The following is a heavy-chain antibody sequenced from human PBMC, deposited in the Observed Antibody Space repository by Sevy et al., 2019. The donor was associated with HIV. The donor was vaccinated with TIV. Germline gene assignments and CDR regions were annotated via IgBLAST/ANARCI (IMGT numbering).Heavy chain of an antibody. J-gene: IGHJ6*02. CDR1: GFTFSSYD. CDR3: ATGRYCSGGSCYGADYYYGMDV. CDR2: IRYDGSNK. Sequence: GGSLRLSCTASGFTFSSYDMNWVRQAPGKGLEWVAFIRYDGSNKYYADSVKGRFTISRDNSKNTLYLQMNSLRAEDTAVYYCATGRYCSGGSCYGADYYYGMDVWGQGTTVTVSS. D-gene: IGHD2-15*01. V-gene: IGHV3-30*02.